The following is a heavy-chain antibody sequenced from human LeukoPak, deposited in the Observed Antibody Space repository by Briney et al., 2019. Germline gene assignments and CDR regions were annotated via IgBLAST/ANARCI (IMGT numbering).Heavy chain of an antibody. CDR3: ATTGGSWYDGSFDY. CDR2: ISSSSSYI. V-gene: IGHV3-21*01. J-gene: IGHJ4*02. Sequence: GGSLRLSCAASGFTFSSYSMNWVRQAPGKGLEWVSSISSSSSYIYYADSVKGRFTISRDNSKNTLYLQLNSLRAEDTAVYYCATTGGSWYDGSFDYWGQGTLVTVSS. D-gene: IGHD6-13*01. CDR1: GFTFSSYS.